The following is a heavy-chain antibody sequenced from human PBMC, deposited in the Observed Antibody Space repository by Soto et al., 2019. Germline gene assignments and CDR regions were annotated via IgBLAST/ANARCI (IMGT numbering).Heavy chain of an antibody. CDR3: AEELKTSTNYNGGMDV. V-gene: IGHV3-23*01. Sequence: EVQLLESGGGLVQPGGSLRLSCAASGFTFSTYAMSWVRQAPGKGLEWVSVISASGGSTFYADSVKGRFTVSRHNSRNTLYPQVISPRVEDTAVDYCAEELKTSTNYNGGMDVWGQGTTVTVSS. CDR1: GFTFSTYA. D-gene: IGHD4-4*01. J-gene: IGHJ6*02. CDR2: ISASGGST.